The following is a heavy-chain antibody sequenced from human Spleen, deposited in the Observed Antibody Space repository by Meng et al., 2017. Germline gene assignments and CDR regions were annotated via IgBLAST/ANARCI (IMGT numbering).Heavy chain of an antibody. V-gene: IGHV4-61*08. D-gene: IGHD6-19*01. CDR3: ARGWRATKIGWYEGDIFDM. CDR2: IYYSGSA. CDR1: GGSVNSVGYY. J-gene: IGHJ3*02. Sequence: SETLSLTCTVSGGSVNSVGYYWTWIRQPPGKGLEWIGYIYYSGSANYNPSLTGRATISADTSKNQFSLRLTSVTAADTAVYYCARGWRATKIGWYEGDIFDMWGPGTMVTVSS.